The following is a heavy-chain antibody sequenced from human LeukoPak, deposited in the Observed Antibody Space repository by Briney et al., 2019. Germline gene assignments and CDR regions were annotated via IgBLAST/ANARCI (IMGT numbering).Heavy chain of an antibody. CDR2: IHYSGNT. CDR3: ARHVGSYYDKSGYTFDC. D-gene: IGHD3-22*01. V-gene: IGHV4-39*01. J-gene: IGHJ4*02. Sequence: SETLSLTCTVSAGSVNSGNYYWGWIRQPPGKGLEWIGSIHYSGNTYYNPSLKSRVTISVDTSQNQFSLKLSSVTAADRAVYYCARHVGSYYDKSGYTFDCWGQGTLVTVSS. CDR1: AGSVNSGNYY.